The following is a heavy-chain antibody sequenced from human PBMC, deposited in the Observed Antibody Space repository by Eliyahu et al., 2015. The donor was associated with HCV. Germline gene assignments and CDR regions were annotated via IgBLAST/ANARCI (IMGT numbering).Heavy chain of an antibody. CDR3: ARLTLKVGVFDY. V-gene: IGHV4-39*01. Sequence: QLQLQESGPGLVKPSETLSLTCTVXGGSISSSSYYWGWIRQPPGKGLEWIGGIYYSGGTYYNPSLKSRVTISVDTSKNQFSLKLSSVTAADTAVYYCARLTLKVGVFDYWGQGTLVTVSS. J-gene: IGHJ4*02. CDR1: GGSISSSSYY. CDR2: IYYSGGT. D-gene: IGHD1-26*01.